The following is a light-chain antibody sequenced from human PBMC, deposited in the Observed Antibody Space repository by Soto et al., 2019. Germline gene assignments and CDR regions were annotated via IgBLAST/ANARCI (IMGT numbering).Light chain of an antibody. CDR1: QSISSW. Sequence: DIQMTQSPSTLSASVGDRVTITCRASQSISSWLAWYQQKPGKAPKLLIYQASSLESGVPSRFSGSGSGTEFTLTITSLQPDDFATFYCEKYDLYPRTFGQGTKVEI. J-gene: IGKJ1*01. CDR3: EKYDLYPRT. V-gene: IGKV1-5*03. CDR2: QAS.